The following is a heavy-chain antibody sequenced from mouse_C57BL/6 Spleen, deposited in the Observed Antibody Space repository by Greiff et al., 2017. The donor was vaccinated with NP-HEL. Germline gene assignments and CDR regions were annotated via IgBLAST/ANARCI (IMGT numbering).Heavy chain of an antibody. CDR2: ISAGGSYT. V-gene: IGHV5-4*01. CDR3: ARVQDYYGAMDY. J-gene: IGHJ4*01. Sequence: EVHLVESGGGLVKPGGSLKLSCAASGFTFSSYAMSWVRQTPETRLEWVATISAGGSYTYYPDNVKGRFTISRDNAKNNLYLQMGHLKSEDTALYYCARVQDYYGAMDYWGQGTSVTVSA. CDR1: GFTFSSYA. D-gene: IGHD1-1*01.